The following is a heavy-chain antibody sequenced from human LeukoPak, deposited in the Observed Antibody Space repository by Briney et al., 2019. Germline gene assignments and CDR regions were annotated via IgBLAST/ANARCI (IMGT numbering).Heavy chain of an antibody. CDR3: ASDLAYCGGDCYLDSN. V-gene: IGHV3-23*01. CDR2: ISGSGGST. Sequence: GGSLRLSCAASGFTFSSYAMSWVRQAPGKGLEWVSAISGSGGSTYYADSVKGRFTISRDNAKNSLYLQMNSLRAEDTAVYYCASDLAYCGGDCYLDSNWGQGTLVTVSS. D-gene: IGHD2-21*02. J-gene: IGHJ4*02. CDR1: GFTFSSYA.